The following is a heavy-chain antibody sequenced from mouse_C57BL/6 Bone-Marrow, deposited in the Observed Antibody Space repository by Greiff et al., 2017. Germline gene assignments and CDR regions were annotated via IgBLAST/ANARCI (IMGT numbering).Heavy chain of an antibody. D-gene: IGHD2-2*01. CDR3: TTFGYEDY. CDR1: GFNIKDDY. J-gene: IGHJ2*01. V-gene: IGHV14-4*01. CDR2: IDPEDGDT. Sequence: VQLQQSGAELVRPGASVKLSCTASGFNIKDDYMHWVKQRPEQGLEWIGWIDPEDGDTEYASKFQGKATITADTSSNTASLQLSSLTSEDTAVYYCTTFGYEDYWGQGTTLTVSS.